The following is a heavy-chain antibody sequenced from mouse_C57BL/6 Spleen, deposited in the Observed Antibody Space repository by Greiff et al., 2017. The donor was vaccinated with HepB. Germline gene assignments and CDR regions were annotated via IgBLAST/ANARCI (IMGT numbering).Heavy chain of an antibody. CDR2: IDPSDSYT. CDR1: GYTFTSYW. CDR3: ARERNDPVYFDV. J-gene: IGHJ1*03. Sequence: QVQLQQPGAELVRPGPSVKLSCKASGYTFTSYWMHWVKQRPGQGLEWIGVIDPSDSYTNYNQKFKDKATLTADKSSSTAYMQLSSQTYEDSAVYYCARERNDPVYFDVWGTGTTVTVSS. D-gene: IGHD2-14*01. V-gene: IGHV1-59*01.